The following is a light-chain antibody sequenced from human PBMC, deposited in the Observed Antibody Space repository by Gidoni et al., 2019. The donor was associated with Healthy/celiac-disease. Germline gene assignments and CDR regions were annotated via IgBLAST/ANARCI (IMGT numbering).Light chain of an antibody. V-gene: IGKV1-39*01. CDR1: QSISSY. CDR2: AAS. J-gene: IGKJ1*01. CDR3: QQSYSTPRT. Sequence: DIQMTHSPSSRSASVGDRVTITCRASQSISSYLNWYQQKPGKAPKLLIYAASSLQSGVPSRFSGSGSATDFTITISSLQPEDFATYYCQQSYSTPRTFGQGTKVEIK.